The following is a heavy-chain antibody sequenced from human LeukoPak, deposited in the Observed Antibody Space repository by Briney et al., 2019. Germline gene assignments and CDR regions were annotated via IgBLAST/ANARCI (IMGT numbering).Heavy chain of an antibody. Sequence: ASVKVSCKASGYTFTSYGISWVRQAPGQGLEWMGWISAYNGNTNYAQKLQGRVTMTADTSTSTAYMELRSLRSGDTAVYYCARDNYYDSSGYLDYWGQGTLVTVSS. J-gene: IGHJ4*02. CDR1: GYTFTSYG. V-gene: IGHV1-18*01. CDR2: ISAYNGNT. D-gene: IGHD3-22*01. CDR3: ARDNYYDSSGYLDY.